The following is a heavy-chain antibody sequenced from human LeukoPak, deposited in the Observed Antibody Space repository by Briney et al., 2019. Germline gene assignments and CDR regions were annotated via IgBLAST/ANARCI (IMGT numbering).Heavy chain of an antibody. V-gene: IGHV4-59*11. CDR2: IYYSGST. Sequence: SETLSLTCTVSGGSISSHYWSWIRQPPGKGLEWIGYIYYSGSTNYNPSLKSRVTISVDTSKNQFSLKLSSVTAADTAVYYCARGPGRGYYDSSAHWGGFDYWGQGTLVTVSS. D-gene: IGHD3-22*01. CDR3: ARGPGRGYYDSSAHWGGFDY. CDR1: GGSISSHY. J-gene: IGHJ4*02.